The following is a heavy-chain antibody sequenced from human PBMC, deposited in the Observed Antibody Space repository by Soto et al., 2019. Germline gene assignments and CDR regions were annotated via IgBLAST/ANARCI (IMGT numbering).Heavy chain of an antibody. J-gene: IGHJ3*02. CDR3: AKATTDDAFDI. D-gene: IGHD1-26*01. V-gene: IGHV4-59*01. Sequence: SLTCTVSGGSISSYYWSWIRQPPGKGLEWIGYIYYSGSTNYNPSLKSRVTISVDTSKNQFSLKLSSVTAADTAVYYCAKATTDDAFDIWGQGTMVTVSS. CDR1: GGSISSYY. CDR2: IYYSGST.